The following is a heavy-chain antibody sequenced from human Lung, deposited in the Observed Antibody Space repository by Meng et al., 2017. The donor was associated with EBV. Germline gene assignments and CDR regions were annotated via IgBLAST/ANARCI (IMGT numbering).Heavy chain of an antibody. Sequence: QVQRQGSGLGLVKPSQTLSLTWTVSGGSIGSRNYYWSWIRQPPGKGLEWSGHIYNSGSTYYNPSLKSRITISVDTSKNQFSLKLSSVTAADTAVYYCARGQKGYFDLWGRGTLVTVPS. J-gene: IGHJ2*01. V-gene: IGHV4-30-4*01. CDR3: ARGQKGYFDL. CDR1: GGSIGSRNYY. CDR2: IYNSGST.